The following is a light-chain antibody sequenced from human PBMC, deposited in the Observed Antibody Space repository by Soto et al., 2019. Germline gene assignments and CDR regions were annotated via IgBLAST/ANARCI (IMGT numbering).Light chain of an antibody. CDR1: SSDVGSHIC. CDR2: DVR. V-gene: IGLV2-14*03. Sequence: QSAPTQPASVSGSPGQSITISCTGTSSDVGSHICASWYQQHPGKAPKLLIYDVRNRPSGVSYRFSGSQSVNTASLTISGLQAEDEADYYCSSCTSSNTFVFGPGTKLTLL. CDR3: SSCTSSNTFV. J-gene: IGLJ1*01.